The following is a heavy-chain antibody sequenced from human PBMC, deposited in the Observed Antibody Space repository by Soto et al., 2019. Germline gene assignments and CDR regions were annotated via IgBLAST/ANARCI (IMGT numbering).Heavy chain of an antibody. Sequence: TLSLTCTVSGGSISSGGYYWSWIRQHPGKGLEWIGYIYYSGSTYYNPSLKSRVTISVDTSKNQFSLKLSSVTAADTAVYYCARDRLNILTGYPYYYYGMDVWGQGTTVTVSS. V-gene: IGHV4-31*03. J-gene: IGHJ6*02. CDR3: ARDRLNILTGYPYYYYGMDV. CDR2: IYYSGST. CDR1: GGSISSGGYY. D-gene: IGHD3-9*01.